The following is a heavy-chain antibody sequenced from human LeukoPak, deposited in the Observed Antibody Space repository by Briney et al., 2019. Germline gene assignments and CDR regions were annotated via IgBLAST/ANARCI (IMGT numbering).Heavy chain of an antibody. J-gene: IGHJ4*02. CDR3: ARGSPNRRALRY. D-gene: IGHD2-8*01. Sequence: SETLSLTCTVSGGSISSSSYYWGWIRQPPGKGLEWIGSIYYSGSTYYNPSLKSRVTISVDTSKNQFSLKLSSVTAADTAVYYCARGSPNRRALRYWGQGTLVTVSS. CDR2: IYYSGST. V-gene: IGHV4-39*01. CDR1: GGSISSSSYY.